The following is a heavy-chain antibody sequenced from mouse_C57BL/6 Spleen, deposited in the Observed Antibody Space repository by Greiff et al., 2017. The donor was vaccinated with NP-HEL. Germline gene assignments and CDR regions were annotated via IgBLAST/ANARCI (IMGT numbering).Heavy chain of an antibody. D-gene: IGHD2-2*01. J-gene: IGHJ4*01. CDR1: GYTFTGYW. CDR3: ARKVIDYGYADGYAMDY. Sequence: QVHVKQSGAELMKPGASVKLSCKATGYTFTGYWIEWVKQRPGHGLEWIGEILPGSGSTNYTEKFKGKATLTADTSSNPAYMQLSSLTTEDSAIYYCARKVIDYGYADGYAMDYWGQGTSVTVSS. V-gene: IGHV1-9*01. CDR2: ILPGSGST.